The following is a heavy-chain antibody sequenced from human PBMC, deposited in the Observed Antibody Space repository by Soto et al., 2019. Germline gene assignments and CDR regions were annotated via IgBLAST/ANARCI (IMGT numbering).Heavy chain of an antibody. J-gene: IGHJ4*02. CDR1: GFTFSSFA. CDR2: ISGSGGST. CDR3: ARGFYDGKGSQLDL. D-gene: IGHD5-12*01. Sequence: GSLRLSCAASGFTFSSFAMSWVRQAPGKGLDWVSAISGSGGSTYSADSVKGRFTISRDNSKNTLYLQMSSLRAEDTAVYYCARGFYDGKGSQLDLWRKGPLV. V-gene: IGHV3-23*01.